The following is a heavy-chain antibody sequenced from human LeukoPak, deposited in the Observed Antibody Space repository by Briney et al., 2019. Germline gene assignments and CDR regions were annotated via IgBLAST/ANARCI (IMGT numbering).Heavy chain of an antibody. J-gene: IGHJ4*02. CDR2: IKQVGGEK. CDR3: ARDFENIAPDY. Sequence: PGASLRLSCASSGFTFTIHRMNSVRQPPRKGLEWVAPIKQVGGEKYYVQSGKGRFTIPKVHANHPLYLQMNSLRGDDTAVYDCARDFENIAPDYWGQGTLVTVSS. CDR1: GFTFTIHR. V-gene: IGHV3-7*01. D-gene: IGHD2/OR15-2a*01.